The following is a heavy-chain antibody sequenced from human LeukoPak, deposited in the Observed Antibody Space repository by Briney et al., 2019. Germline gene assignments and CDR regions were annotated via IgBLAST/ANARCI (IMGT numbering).Heavy chain of an antibody. V-gene: IGHV1-46*01. CDR1: GYTFTSYY. CDR2: INPSGGST. Sequence: GASVKVSCKASGYTFTSYYMHWVRQAPGQGREWMGIINPSGGSTSYAQKFQGRVTMTRGTSTSTVYMELSSLRSEDTAVYYCARDGGEKSSSIALYYYYYYYMDVWGQGTTVTVSS. D-gene: IGHD6-6*01. CDR3: ARDGGEKSSSIALYYYYYYYMDV. J-gene: IGHJ6*03.